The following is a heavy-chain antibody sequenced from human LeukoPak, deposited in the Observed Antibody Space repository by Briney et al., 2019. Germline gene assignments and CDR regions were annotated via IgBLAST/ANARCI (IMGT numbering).Heavy chain of an antibody. CDR2: ISWNSGSI. CDR1: GFTFDDYA. CDR3: AKDKSWYGDFFDY. Sequence: GRSLRLSCAASGFTFDDYAMHWVRQAPGKGLEWVSGISWNSGSIGYADSVKGRFTISRDNAKNSLYLQMNSLRAEDTALYYCAKDKSWYGDFFDYWAREPWSPSPQ. V-gene: IGHV3-9*01. D-gene: IGHD3-10*01. J-gene: IGHJ4*02.